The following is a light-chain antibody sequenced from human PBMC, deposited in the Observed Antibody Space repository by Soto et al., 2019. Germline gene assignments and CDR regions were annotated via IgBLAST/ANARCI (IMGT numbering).Light chain of an antibody. Sequence: EIVMTPSPAPLSVSRGERATLSCRASQSVSSNLAWYQQEPGQAPRLLIYGASTRATGIPARFSGSGSGTEFTLTISSLQSEDFAVYYCQQYNNGPPITFGQGTRLET. J-gene: IGKJ5*01. CDR1: QSVSSN. CDR3: QQYNNGPPIT. CDR2: GAS. V-gene: IGKV3-15*01.